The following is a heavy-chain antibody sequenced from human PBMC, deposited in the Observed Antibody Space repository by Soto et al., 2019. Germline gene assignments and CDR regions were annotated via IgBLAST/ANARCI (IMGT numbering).Heavy chain of an antibody. J-gene: IGHJ5*02. CDR1: EFPFGNAW. Sequence: EVQLVEYGGGLAKPGGSLRLSCVASEFPFGNAWMSWVRQAPGKGLEWVGRIKRKTDGGTADYAAPVRGRFTISRDDSKNTLYLQMNILKTEDTGVYFSATTTPYDVWGGSSTGVFHPWGQGTLVTVSS. V-gene: IGHV3-15*05. CDR2: IKRKTDGGTA. D-gene: IGHD3-3*01. CDR3: ATTTPYDVWGGSSTGVFHP.